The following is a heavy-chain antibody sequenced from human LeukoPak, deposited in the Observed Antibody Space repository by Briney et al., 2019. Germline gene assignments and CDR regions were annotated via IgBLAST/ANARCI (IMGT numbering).Heavy chain of an antibody. D-gene: IGHD1-26*01. CDR3: ARVFSGSYFLLYFDY. V-gene: IGHV3-11*01. CDR1: GFTFSDYY. Sequence: AGGSLGLSCAASGFTFSDYYMSWIRQAPGKGLEWVSYISSSGSTIYYADSVKGRFTISRDNAKNSLYLQMNSLRAEDTAVYYCARVFSGSYFLLYFDYWGQGTLVTVSS. CDR2: ISSSGSTI. J-gene: IGHJ4*02.